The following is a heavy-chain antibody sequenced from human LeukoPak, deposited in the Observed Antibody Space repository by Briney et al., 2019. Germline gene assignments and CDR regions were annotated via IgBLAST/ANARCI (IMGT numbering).Heavy chain of an antibody. CDR3: ARSGEGIAATGPWFDP. J-gene: IGHJ5*02. CDR1: GYSFTSYW. CDR2: IYPGDSDT. Sequence: GESLKISCKGSGYSFTSYWIGWVRQMPGKCHEWIRIIYPGDSDTRYSPSFQGQVTISADKSISTAYLPWSSLKASDTAMYYCARSGEGIAATGPWFDPWGQGTLVTVSS. D-gene: IGHD6-25*01. V-gene: IGHV5-51*01.